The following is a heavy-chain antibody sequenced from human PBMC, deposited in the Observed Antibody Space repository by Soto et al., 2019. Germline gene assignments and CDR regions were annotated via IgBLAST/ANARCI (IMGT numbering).Heavy chain of an antibody. V-gene: IGHV3-30-3*01. Sequence: QVQLVESGGGVVQPGRSLRLSCAASGFTFSSDAMHWVRQALGKGLEWVAVISYDGSKKYYADSGKGRFTISRDNSKNTLYLQMNSLRAEDTAVYYCAGAYAAITPGDYWGQGTLVTVSS. CDR2: ISYDGSKK. J-gene: IGHJ4*02. D-gene: IGHD2-2*01. CDR1: GFTFSSDA. CDR3: AGAYAAITPGDY.